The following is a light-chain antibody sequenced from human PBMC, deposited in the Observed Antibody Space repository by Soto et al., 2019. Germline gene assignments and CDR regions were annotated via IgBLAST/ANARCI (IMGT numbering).Light chain of an antibody. Sequence: QSALTQPPSVSGAPGQRVTISCTWSGSNIGAGYDVHWYQHRPGTAPKLLVFGDSHRPSGVPDRFSGSKSGTSASLAITGLQAEDEGDYYCQSYDSTLDARYVFGTGTKVTVL. CDR2: GDS. CDR3: QSYDSTLDARYV. CDR1: GSNIGAGYD. V-gene: IGLV1-40*01. J-gene: IGLJ1*01.